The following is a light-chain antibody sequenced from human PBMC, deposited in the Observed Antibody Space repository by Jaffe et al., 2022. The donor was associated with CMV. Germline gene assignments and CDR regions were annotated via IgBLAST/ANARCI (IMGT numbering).Light chain of an antibody. CDR3: SSYTTSNTLQRV. J-gene: IGLJ2*01. V-gene: IGLV2-14*03. CDR1: SSDVGDYDF. Sequence: QSALTQPASVSGSPGQSITISCTGTSSDVGDYDFVSWYQQHPGRAPKLIIYDVNNRPSGISNRFSGSKSGNTASLTISGLQPEDEADYYCSSYTTSNTLQRVFGGGTKLTVL. CDR2: DVN.